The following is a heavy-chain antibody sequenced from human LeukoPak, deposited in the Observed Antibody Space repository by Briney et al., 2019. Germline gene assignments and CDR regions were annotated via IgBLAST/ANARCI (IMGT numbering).Heavy chain of an antibody. CDR2: INHSGST. J-gene: IGHJ4*02. CDR1: GGSFSGYY. D-gene: IGHD1-26*01. CDR3: ARETSDTTPYFDY. V-gene: IGHV4-34*01. Sequence: PSETLSLTCAVYGGSFSGYYWSWIRQPPGKGLEWIGEINHSGSTNYNPSLKSRVTISVDTSKNQFPLKLSSVTAADTAVYYCARETSDTTPYFDYWGQGTLVTVSS.